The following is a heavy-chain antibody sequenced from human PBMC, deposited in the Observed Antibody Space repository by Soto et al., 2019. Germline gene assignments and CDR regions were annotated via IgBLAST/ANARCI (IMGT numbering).Heavy chain of an antibody. Sequence: GGSLRLSCAASGFSFRNYAMSWVRQAPGKALEWISTLTGSSSNIYYADSVKGRFAISRDNSRNTLYLQMNSLTAEDTAVYYCANGRATYGLLTHDYWGQGTLVTVSS. CDR2: LTGSSSNI. CDR1: GFSFRNYA. CDR3: ANGRATYGLLTHDY. J-gene: IGHJ4*02. D-gene: IGHD3-10*01. V-gene: IGHV3-23*01.